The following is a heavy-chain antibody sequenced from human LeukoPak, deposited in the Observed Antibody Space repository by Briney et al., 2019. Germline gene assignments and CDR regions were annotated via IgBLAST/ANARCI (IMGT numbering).Heavy chain of an antibody. CDR1: GYSFTTYW. J-gene: IGHJ4*02. Sequence: GESLKISCKVSGYSFTTYWIGWVRQMPGKGPEWMGIIFPADSDTRYSPSFRGQVTISADKSTSTAYLQWSSLKASDTAIYYCARSGKLDYWGQGTLVTVSS. V-gene: IGHV5-51*01. CDR2: IFPADSDT. D-gene: IGHD1-26*01. CDR3: ARSGKLDY.